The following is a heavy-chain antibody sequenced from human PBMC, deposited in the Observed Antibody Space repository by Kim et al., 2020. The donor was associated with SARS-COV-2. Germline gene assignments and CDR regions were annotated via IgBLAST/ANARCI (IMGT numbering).Heavy chain of an antibody. Sequence: SETLSLTCTVSGGSISSYYWSWIRQPPGKGLEWIGYIYYSGSTNYNPSLKSRVTISVDTSKHQFSLKLSSVTAADTAVYYCARQFGAVTDTNWYFDYWGQGTLVTVSS. V-gene: IGHV4-59*08. D-gene: IGHD1-1*01. CDR3: ARQFGAVTDTNWYFDY. J-gene: IGHJ4*02. CDR2: IYYSGST. CDR1: GGSISSYY.